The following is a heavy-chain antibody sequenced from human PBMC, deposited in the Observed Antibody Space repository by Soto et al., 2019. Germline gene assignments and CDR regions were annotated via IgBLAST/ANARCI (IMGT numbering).Heavy chain of an antibody. J-gene: IGHJ3*01. CDR1: GFSFSNNW. Sequence: EVQLVESGGGLVQPGGSLRLSCAASGFSFSNNWMHWVRQAPGKGLVWVSRINSDGSTTNYADSVKGRFAISRDNAENTLYLQMNSLRAEDTAVYYCARSHYFDSGTYACDVWGQGTLVTVSS. D-gene: IGHD3-10*01. CDR3: ARSHYFDSGTYACDV. V-gene: IGHV3-74*01. CDR2: INSDGSTT.